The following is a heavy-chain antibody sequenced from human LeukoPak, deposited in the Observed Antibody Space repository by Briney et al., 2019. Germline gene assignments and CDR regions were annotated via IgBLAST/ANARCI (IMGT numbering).Heavy chain of an antibody. CDR1: GFTFSSYA. D-gene: IGHD4-23*01. Sequence: GGSLRLSCAASGFTFSSYAMSWVRQAPGKGLEWVSAISGSGGSTYYADSVKGRFTISRDNSKNTLYLQMNILRAEDTAVYYCAKHDYGGNWADAFDIWGQGTMVTVSS. J-gene: IGHJ3*02. CDR2: ISGSGGST. CDR3: AKHDYGGNWADAFDI. V-gene: IGHV3-23*01.